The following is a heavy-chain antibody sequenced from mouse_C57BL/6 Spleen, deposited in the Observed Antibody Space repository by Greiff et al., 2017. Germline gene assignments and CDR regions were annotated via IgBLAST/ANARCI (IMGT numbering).Heavy chain of an antibody. V-gene: IGHV5-16*01. CDR1: GFTFSDYY. Sequence: EVKLMESEGGLVQPGSSMNLSCTASGFTFSDYYMAWVRQVPDKGLEWVGNINYAGSSTYYLHSLKSRFIISRDKAKNMLYLQMSRLKSEDTATDYCARGTDYIDYGGQGTTLTVSS. CDR3: ARGTDYIDY. CDR2: INYAGSST. J-gene: IGHJ2*01.